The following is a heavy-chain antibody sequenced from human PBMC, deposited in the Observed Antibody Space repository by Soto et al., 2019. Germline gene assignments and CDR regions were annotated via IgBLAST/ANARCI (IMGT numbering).Heavy chain of an antibody. CDR2: ISRDANAI. J-gene: IGHJ5*02. CDR1: GFTFSDYY. V-gene: IGHV3-11*01. CDR3: ARGAEMSTLTKWFDP. D-gene: IGHD1-1*01. Sequence: NPGGSLRLSCAASGFTFSDYYMSWIRQAPGKGLEWLAYISRDANAIFYADSVNGRFTISRDNAKNSLFLQMDDLRAEDTGMFFCARGAEMSTLTKWFDPWGQGTLVTVS.